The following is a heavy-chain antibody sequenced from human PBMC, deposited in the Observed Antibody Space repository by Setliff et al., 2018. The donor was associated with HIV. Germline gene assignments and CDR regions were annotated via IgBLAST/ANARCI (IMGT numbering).Heavy chain of an antibody. CDR1: ADSLDGYY. CDR3: ARVNGIELSVHYYFMDV. V-gene: IGHV4-4*07. J-gene: IGHJ6*03. CDR2: IQISGST. Sequence: SETPSLTCTVSADSLDGYYWAWIRQPAGKGLEWIGRIQISGSTDSNPSLMSRVTMSLDASKNQFSLRLISVTPADTGVYYCARVNGIELSVHYYFMDVWGKGTTVTVSS. D-gene: IGHD1-7*01.